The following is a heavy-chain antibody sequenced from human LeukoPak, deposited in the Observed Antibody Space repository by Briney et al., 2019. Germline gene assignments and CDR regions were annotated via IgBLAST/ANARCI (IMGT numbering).Heavy chain of an antibody. Sequence: PWETLSLTCTVSGASISNYYWSWLRQPPGKALEPLGYIYYSGSTNYSPPLKSRVTISVDTSKNQFSLKMNSVTAADTAVYYCARGGASSKWYDSWGQGTLVTVSS. CDR1: GASISNYY. J-gene: IGHJ5*01. D-gene: IGHD4-11*01. CDR3: ARGGASSKWYDS. V-gene: IGHV4-59*01. CDR2: IYYSGST.